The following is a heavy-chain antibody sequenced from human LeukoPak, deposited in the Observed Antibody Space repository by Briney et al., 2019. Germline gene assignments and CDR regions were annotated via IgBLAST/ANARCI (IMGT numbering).Heavy chain of an antibody. J-gene: IGHJ4*02. CDR3: ARGAIFGVVIIEDY. CDR2: IYTSGST. CDR1: GGSIGSYY. V-gene: IGHV4-4*07. D-gene: IGHD3-3*01. Sequence: SETLSLTCTVSGGSIGSYYWSWIRQPAGKGLEWIGRIYTSGSTNYNPSLKSRVTMSVDTSKNQFSLKLSSVTAADTAVYYCARGAIFGVVIIEDYWGQGTLVTVSS.